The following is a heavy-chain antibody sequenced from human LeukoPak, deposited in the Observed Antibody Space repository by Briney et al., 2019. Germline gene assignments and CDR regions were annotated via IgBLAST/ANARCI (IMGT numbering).Heavy chain of an antibody. J-gene: IGHJ3*02. Sequence: GGSLRLSCAASGFNFNTYAMHWARQAPGKGLEWVAVVSYDGSDKHYADSVKGRFTISRDNSKNTLFLQMNSLRPGDTAVYYCARDHGSNSAFDIWGRGTMVTVSS. D-gene: IGHD2-8*01. V-gene: IGHV3-30*14. CDR3: ARDHGSNSAFDI. CDR1: GFNFNTYA. CDR2: VSYDGSDK.